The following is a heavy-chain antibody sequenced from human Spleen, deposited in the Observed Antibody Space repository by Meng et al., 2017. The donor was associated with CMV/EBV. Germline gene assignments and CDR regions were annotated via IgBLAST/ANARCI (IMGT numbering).Heavy chain of an antibody. Sequence: GGSLRLSCTASGFTFSNYGLSWVRQAPGKGLEWVSSVTNSGGGTRYADSVKGRFTISRDNSKNTLCLQMNSLRPEDTAVYYCAGLIAVAGTWGQGTLVTVSS. CDR2: VTNSGGGT. J-gene: IGHJ4*02. D-gene: IGHD6-13*01. CDR3: AGLIAVAGT. CDR1: GFTFSNYG. V-gene: IGHV3-23*01.